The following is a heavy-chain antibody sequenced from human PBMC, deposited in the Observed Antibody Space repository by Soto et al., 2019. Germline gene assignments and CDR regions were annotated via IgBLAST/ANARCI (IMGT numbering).Heavy chain of an antibody. V-gene: IGHV3-72*01. J-gene: IGHJ6*02. CDR2: SRDKAHSYTT. D-gene: IGHD5-18*01. CDR3: ARAYMVKIGPIYYYNMDV. CDR1: GFTFSDHY. Sequence: GGSLRLSCAPSGFTFSDHYMDWVRQAPGKGLEWVGRSRDKAHSYTTEYAASVKGRFAISRDDSENSLYLQMNSLKAEDTAVYYCARAYMVKIGPIYYYNMDVWGQGTTVTVSS.